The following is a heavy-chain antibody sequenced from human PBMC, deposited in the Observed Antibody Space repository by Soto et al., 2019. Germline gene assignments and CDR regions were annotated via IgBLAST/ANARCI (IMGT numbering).Heavy chain of an antibody. V-gene: IGHV3-15*01. CDR3: ATEYYYESSGHNMTWDN. CDR2: IKSKTDGGTI. D-gene: IGHD3-22*01. J-gene: IGHJ4*02. CDR1: GLIFSNAW. Sequence: PGGSLRLSCEVSGLIFSNAWMSWVRQAPGKGLEWVGRIKSKTDGGTIDYAAPVKGRFTVSRDDSKNRLYLQMNSLKTEDTGVYYCATEYYYESSGHNMTWDNWGQGTLVTVSS.